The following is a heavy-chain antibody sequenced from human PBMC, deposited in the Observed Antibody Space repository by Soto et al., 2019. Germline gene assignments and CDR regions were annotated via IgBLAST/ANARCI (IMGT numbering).Heavy chain of an antibody. CDR3: ANRTSSWHPVDY. D-gene: IGHD6-13*01. CDR2: IYWDDDK. J-gene: IGHJ4*02. V-gene: IGHV2-5*02. CDR1: GFSLSTSGVG. Sequence: QITLKESGPTLVKPTQTLTLTCTFSGFSLSTSGVGVGWIRQPPGKALEWLALIYWDDDKRYIPSLKSRLTIPQNTSKHQVVLTMTNMDPVDTATYYFANRTSSWHPVDYWGQGTLVTASP.